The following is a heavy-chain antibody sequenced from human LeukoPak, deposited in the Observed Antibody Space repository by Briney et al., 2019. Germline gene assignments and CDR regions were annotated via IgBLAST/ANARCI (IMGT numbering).Heavy chain of an antibody. CDR3: AQGGIVVVPAARTFDP. V-gene: IGHV3-23*01. D-gene: IGHD2-2*01. J-gene: IGHJ5*02. Sequence: GSLRLSCAASGFTFSSYAMSWVRQAPGKGLEWVSAISGSGGSTYYADSVKGRFTISRDNSKNTLYLQMNSLRAEDTAVYYCAQGGIVVVPAARTFDPWGQGTLVTVSS. CDR2: ISGSGGST. CDR1: GFTFSSYA.